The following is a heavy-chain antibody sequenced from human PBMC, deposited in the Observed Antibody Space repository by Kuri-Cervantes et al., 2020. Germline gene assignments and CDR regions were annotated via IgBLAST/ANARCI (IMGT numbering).Heavy chain of an antibody. V-gene: IGHV3-30*03. CDR2: ISYDGSNE. CDR3: ARDGRYCSGGNCYSGFDY. Sequence: GGSLRLSCAASGFTFSHYGMHWVRQAPGKGLEWVAIISYDGSNEYYADSVKGRFTISRDNSKNTVYLQMNSLRAEDTAVYYCARDGRYCSGGNCYSGFDYWGQGTLVTVSS. D-gene: IGHD2-15*01. CDR1: GFTFSHYG. J-gene: IGHJ4*02.